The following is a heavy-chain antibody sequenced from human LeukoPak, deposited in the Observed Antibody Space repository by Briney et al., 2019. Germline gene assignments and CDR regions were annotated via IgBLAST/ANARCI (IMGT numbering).Heavy chain of an antibody. CDR2: ITATGAAT. V-gene: IGHV3-21*01. CDR1: GFTFPTYS. CDR3: TRGPPTGYSTSWNSYYFDY. D-gene: IGHD6-13*01. J-gene: IGHJ4*02. Sequence: PGGSLRLSCTVSGFTFPTYSMNWVRQAPGKGLEWVASITATGAATYYADSVQGRFTVSRDNARDSMSLQVNSLRAGDTAVYYCTRGPPTGYSTSWNSYYFDYWGQGTLVTVSS.